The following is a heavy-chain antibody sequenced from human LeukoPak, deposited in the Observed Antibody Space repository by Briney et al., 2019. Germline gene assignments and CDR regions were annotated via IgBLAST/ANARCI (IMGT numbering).Heavy chain of an antibody. Sequence: GGSLRLSCAASGFTFSSYAMTWVRQAPGKGLEWVSVIAAGSGGIHYADSVKGRFTISRDNSKNTLYLQMNSLRAEDTAVYYCAKYAPPTTVANRYFDYWGQGTLVTVSS. CDR2: IAAGSGGI. CDR1: GFTFSSYA. D-gene: IGHD4-11*01. J-gene: IGHJ4*02. CDR3: AKYAPPTTVANRYFDY. V-gene: IGHV3-23*01.